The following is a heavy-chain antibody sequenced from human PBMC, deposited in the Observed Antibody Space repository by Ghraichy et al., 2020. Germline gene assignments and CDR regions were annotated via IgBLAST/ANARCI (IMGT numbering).Heavy chain of an antibody. Sequence: SVKVSCKASGGTFSSYAISWVRQAPGQGLEWMGGIIPIFGTANYAQKFQGRVTITADESTSTAYMELSSLRSEDTAVYYCARDSSIVVVTATVYYGMDVWGQGTTVTVSS. D-gene: IGHD2-21*02. CDR3: ARDSSIVVVTATVYYGMDV. J-gene: IGHJ6*02. CDR2: IIPIFGTA. V-gene: IGHV1-69*13. CDR1: GGTFSSYA.